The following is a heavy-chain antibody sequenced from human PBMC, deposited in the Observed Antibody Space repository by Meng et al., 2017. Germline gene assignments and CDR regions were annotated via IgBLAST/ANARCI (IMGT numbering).Heavy chain of an antibody. CDR2: ISGSGGST. D-gene: IGHD6-13*01. Sequence: GESLKISCAASGFTFGCYAMSWVRPAPGKGLEWVSAISGSGGSTYYADSVKGRFTISRDNSKNTLSLQMNSLSAEDTAVYYCAKQEQELVRWYYVMDVWGQGTTVTVSS. J-gene: IGHJ6*02. V-gene: IGHV3-23*01. CDR3: AKQEQELVRWYYVMDV. CDR1: GFTFGCYA.